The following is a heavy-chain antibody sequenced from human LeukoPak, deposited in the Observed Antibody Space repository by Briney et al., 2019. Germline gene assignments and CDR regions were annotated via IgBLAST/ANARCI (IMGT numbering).Heavy chain of an antibody. CDR1: GFTFSSYS. J-gene: IGHJ4*02. CDR3: ARAVDTAMSRMVTPYYFDY. V-gene: IGHV3-21*01. Sequence: GGSLRLSCAASGFTFSSYSMNWLRQAPGKGLEWVSSISSSSSYIYYTDSVKGRFTISRDNAKNSLYLQMNSLRAEDTAVYYCARAVDTAMSRMVTPYYFDYWGQGTLVTVSS. D-gene: IGHD5-18*01. CDR2: ISSSSSYI.